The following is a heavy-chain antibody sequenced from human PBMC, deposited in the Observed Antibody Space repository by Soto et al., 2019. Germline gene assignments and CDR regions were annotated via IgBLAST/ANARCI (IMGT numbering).Heavy chain of an antibody. Sequence: PGGSLRLSCAASGFTFSSYAMHWVRQAPGKGLEWVAVISYDGSNKYYADSVKGRFTISRDNSKNTLYLQMNSLRAEDTAVYYCARDRGSVAATRSFDYWGQGTLVTVSS. V-gene: IGHV3-30-3*01. CDR3: ARDRGSVAATRSFDY. CDR2: ISYDGSNK. J-gene: IGHJ4*02. CDR1: GFTFSSYA. D-gene: IGHD2-15*01.